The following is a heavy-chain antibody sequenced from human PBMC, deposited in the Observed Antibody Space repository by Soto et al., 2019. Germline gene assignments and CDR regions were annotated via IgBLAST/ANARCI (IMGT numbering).Heavy chain of an antibody. CDR2: ISRDGGTK. J-gene: IGHJ4*02. V-gene: IGHV3-30*03. CDR3: TGEVASGY. D-gene: IGHD2-8*02. Sequence: QVQLVESGGGVVQPGRSLRLSCAVSGFTVSSYGMHWVGQAPGKGLEWVAVISRDGGTKFYADSVKGRFTISKDNSRNTLFLEMNSLRGDDMAVYYCTGEVASGYWGQGTLVNVSS. CDR1: GFTVSSYG.